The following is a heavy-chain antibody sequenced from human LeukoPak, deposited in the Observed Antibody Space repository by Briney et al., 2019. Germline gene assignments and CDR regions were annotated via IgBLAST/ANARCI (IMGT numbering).Heavy chain of an antibody. CDR3: ARGRKKWIRYGSGSYNFDY. CDR2: IGTAGDT. J-gene: IGHJ4*02. CDR1: GFTFSSYD. V-gene: IGHV3-13*01. D-gene: IGHD3-10*01. Sequence: GGSLRLSCAASGFTFSSYDMHWVRQATGKGLEWVSAIGTAGDTYYPGSVKGRFTIPRENAKNSLYLQMNSLRAGDTAVYYCARGRKKWIRYGSGSYNFDYWGQGTLVTVSS.